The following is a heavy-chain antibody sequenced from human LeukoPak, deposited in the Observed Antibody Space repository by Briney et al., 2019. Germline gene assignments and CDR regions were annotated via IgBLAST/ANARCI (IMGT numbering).Heavy chain of an antibody. J-gene: IGHJ4*02. CDR2: INHSGST. CDR3: ARGLEGLYFDY. CDR1: GGSISSSSYY. Sequence: SETLSLTCTVSGGSISSSSYYWSWIRQPPGKGLEWIGEINHSGSTNYNPSLKSRVTISVDTSKNQFSLKLSSVTAADTAVYYCARGLEGLYFDYWGQGTLVTVSS. D-gene: IGHD1-1*01. V-gene: IGHV4-39*07.